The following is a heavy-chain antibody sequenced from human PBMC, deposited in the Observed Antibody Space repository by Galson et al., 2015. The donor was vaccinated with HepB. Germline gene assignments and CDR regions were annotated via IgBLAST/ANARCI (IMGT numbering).Heavy chain of an antibody. CDR1: GYDFTKYG. Sequence: SVKVSCKAYGYDFTKYGLTWVRQAPGQGLEWMGRVSGYDGSAKYAQKFQGRVTMTTDASTGTVFMEMRSLRSDETAVYYCARDSRLELQLNNYYSSGMDVWGQGTAVGVSS. CDR3: ARDSRLELQLNNYYSSGMDV. J-gene: IGHJ6*02. CDR2: VSGYDGSA. V-gene: IGHV1-18*01. D-gene: IGHD1-7*01.